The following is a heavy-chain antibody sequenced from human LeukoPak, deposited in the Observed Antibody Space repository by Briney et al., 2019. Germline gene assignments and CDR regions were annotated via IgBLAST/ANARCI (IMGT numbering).Heavy chain of an antibody. CDR3: ARLRRFDI. CDR2: IYYSGST. Sequence: SETLSLTCTVSGGSISSYYWSWIRQPPGKGLEWIGYIYYSGSTNYNPSLKSRVTISVDTSKNQFSLKLSSVTAADTAVYYCARLRRFDIWGQGTMVTVSS. CDR1: GGSISSYY. V-gene: IGHV4-59*01. J-gene: IGHJ3*02.